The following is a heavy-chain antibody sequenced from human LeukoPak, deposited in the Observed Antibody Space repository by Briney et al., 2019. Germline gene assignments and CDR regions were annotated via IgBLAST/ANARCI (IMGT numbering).Heavy chain of an antibody. CDR1: GVTFSGYS. Sequence: PGGSLRLSCAASGVTFSGYSMNWVRQAPGKGLEWVSAITATSLHIYYADSVKGRFTISRDNAKNSLYLQMNSLRAEDTAVYYCARSVPFDYWGQGTLVTVSS. J-gene: IGHJ4*02. CDR3: ARSVPFDY. V-gene: IGHV3-21*01. CDR2: ITATSLHI.